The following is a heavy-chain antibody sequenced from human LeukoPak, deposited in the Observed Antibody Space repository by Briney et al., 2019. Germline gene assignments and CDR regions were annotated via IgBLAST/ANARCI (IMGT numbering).Heavy chain of an antibody. CDR3: ARATYGDPPDY. J-gene: IGHJ4*02. CDR1: GFTFSSYS. V-gene: IGHV3-21*01. Sequence: GGSLRLSCAASGFTFSSYSMNWVRQAPGKGLEWVSSISSSSSYIYYADSVKGRFTISRDNAKNSLHLQMNSLRAEDTAVYYCARATYGDPPDYWGQGTLVTVSS. D-gene: IGHD4-17*01. CDR2: ISSSSSYI.